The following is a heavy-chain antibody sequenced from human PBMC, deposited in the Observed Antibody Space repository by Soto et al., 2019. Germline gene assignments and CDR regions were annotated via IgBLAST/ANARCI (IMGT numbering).Heavy chain of an antibody. J-gene: IGHJ4*02. Sequence: GGSLRLSCAASRFTFSSYTMSWVRQAPVEGLELVSGITGSGRSAYWADSVKGGFRISRGNSKNALYLQRSRVRAEYRAVYYCAKDLWPSPVVLTPAAIDSWGQGTLVTVSS. CDR2: ITGSGRSA. CDR3: AKDLWPSPVVLTPAAIDS. V-gene: IGHV3-23*01. CDR1: RFTFSSYT. D-gene: IGHD2-2*01.